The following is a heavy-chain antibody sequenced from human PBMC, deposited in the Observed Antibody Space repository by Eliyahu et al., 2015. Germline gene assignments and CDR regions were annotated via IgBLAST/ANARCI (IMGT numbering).Heavy chain of an antibody. V-gene: IGHV3-21*01. CDR2: ISSSSSYI. Sequence: EVQLXESGGGLVKPGGSXRLSCXASGFXFSSYSMNWVRQAXGKGLEWVSSISSSSSYIYYADSVKGRFTISRDNAKNSLYLQMNSLRAEDTAVYYCARMGYSSGWFDPWGQGTLVTVSS. J-gene: IGHJ5*02. D-gene: IGHD6-19*01. CDR3: ARMGYSSGWFDP. CDR1: GFXFSSYS.